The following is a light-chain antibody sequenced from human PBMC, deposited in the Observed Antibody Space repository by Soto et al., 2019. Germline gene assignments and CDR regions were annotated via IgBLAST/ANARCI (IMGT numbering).Light chain of an antibody. V-gene: IGKV3-15*01. J-gene: IGKJ1*01. CDR3: QLHTTYPRP. Sequence: EIVMTQSPATLSVSPGERATLSCRASQSVSSNLAWYQQKPGQAPRLLIYGASTRATGIPARFSGSGSGTEFTLTISSLQSEDFATYYCQLHTTYPRPFGQGTKVEVK. CDR1: QSVSSN. CDR2: GAS.